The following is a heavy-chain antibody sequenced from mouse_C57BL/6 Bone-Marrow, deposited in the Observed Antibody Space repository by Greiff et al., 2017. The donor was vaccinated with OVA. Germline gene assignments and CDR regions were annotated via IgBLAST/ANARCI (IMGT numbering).Heavy chain of an antibody. CDR2: INPNNGGT. J-gene: IGHJ2*01. V-gene: IGHV1-26*01. CDR3: ARSGLLSLRVPVVSDWCKVLTKRSTTVLTGFDY. CDR1: GYTFTDYY. Sequence: EVQLQQSGPELVKPGASVKISCKASGYTFTDYYMNWVKQSHGKSLEWIGDINPNNGGTSYNQKFKGKATLTVDKSSSTAYMELRSLTSEDSAVYYCARSGLLSLRVPVVSDWCKVLTKRSTTVLTGFDYWGQGTTLTVSS. D-gene: IGHD4-1*01.